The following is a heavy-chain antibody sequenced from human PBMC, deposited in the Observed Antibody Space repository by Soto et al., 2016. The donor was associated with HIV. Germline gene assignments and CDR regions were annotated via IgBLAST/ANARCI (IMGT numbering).Heavy chain of an antibody. CDR3: ARLSYGSGFXYGMGR. J-gene: IGHJ6*02. V-gene: IGHV3-13*04. CDR1: GFTFSSYG. Sequence: EVQLVESGGGVVQPGRSLRLSCAASGFTFSSYGMHWVRQATGKGLEWVSAIGTAGDTYYPGSVKGRFTISRENAKNSLYLQMNSLRAGDTAVYYCARLSYGSGFXYGMGRLGPRGPRSPSP. CDR2: IGTAGDT. D-gene: IGHD3-10*01.